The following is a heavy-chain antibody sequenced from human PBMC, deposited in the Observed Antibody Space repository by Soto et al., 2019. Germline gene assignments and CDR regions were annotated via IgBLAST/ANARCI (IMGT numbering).Heavy chain of an antibody. CDR1: GDTFTDYY. D-gene: IGHD2-21*02. CDR3: ARGGHVVVVTAALDY. CDR2: VNPSGGHT. J-gene: IGHJ4*02. V-gene: IGHV1-46*01. Sequence: QVQLMQSGAEVKKPGASVKVSCKASGDTFTDYYIHWVRQAPGQGLEWMGTVNPSGGHTTYAQHFLGRVTMTRDTSTSTLYTELTSLTSDDTAIYYCARGGHVVVVTAALDYWGKGTLVTVSS.